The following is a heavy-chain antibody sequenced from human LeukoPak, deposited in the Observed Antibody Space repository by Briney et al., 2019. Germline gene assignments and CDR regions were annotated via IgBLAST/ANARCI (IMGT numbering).Heavy chain of an antibody. V-gene: IGHV1-46*01. J-gene: IGHJ4*02. CDR2: INPSDTST. D-gene: IGHD2-2*01. CDR3: ARAHYRYCTSTSCLGDFDY. Sequence: ASVKVSCKASRYTLTGYYMHWVRQAPGQGLEWMGIINPSDTSTTYAQKFQGRVTMTRDTSTGTVYMELSSLRSEDTAMYYCARAHYRYCTSTSCLGDFDYWGQGTLVTVSS. CDR1: RYTLTGYY.